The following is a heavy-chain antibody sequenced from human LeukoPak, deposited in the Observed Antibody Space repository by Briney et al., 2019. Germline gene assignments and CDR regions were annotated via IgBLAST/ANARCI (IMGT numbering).Heavy chain of an antibody. D-gene: IGHD3-10*01. V-gene: IGHV4-39*07. CDR2: IYYSGNT. CDR1: GVSISSSNSY. CDR3: ARGIYGSGRDWFDP. J-gene: IGHJ5*02. Sequence: SETLSLTCTVSGVSISSSNSYWGWIRQPPGKGLEWIGSIYYSGNTYYNASLKSQVSISIDTSKNQFSLKLTSVTAADTAVYYCARGIYGSGRDWFDPWGQGTLVTVSS.